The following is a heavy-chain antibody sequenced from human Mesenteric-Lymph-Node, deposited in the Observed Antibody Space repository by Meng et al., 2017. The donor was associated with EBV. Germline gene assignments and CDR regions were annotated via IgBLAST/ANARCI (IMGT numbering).Heavy chain of an antibody. CDR2: ISHTGTT. CDR3: ARRDVDGYYNYFNP. CDR1: GDSISSSNW. Sequence: QGQLQESGPGLVKAAGTLSLTCAVSGDSISSSNWWNWVRQAPGKGLEWIGQISHTGTTNYNPSLKSRVTISLDMSKNQFSLTLNSVTAADTAVYYCARRDVDGYYNYFNPWGRGTLVTVLL. V-gene: IGHV4-4*02. D-gene: IGHD3-22*01. J-gene: IGHJ4*02.